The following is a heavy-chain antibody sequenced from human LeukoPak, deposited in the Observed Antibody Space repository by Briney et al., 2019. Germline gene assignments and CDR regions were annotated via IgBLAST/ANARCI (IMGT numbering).Heavy chain of an antibody. Sequence: NPSQTLSLTCTVSGGSISSGDYYWSWIRQPPGKGLEWIGYIYYSGSTYYNPSLKSRVTISVDTSKNQFSLKLSSVTAADTAVYYCASFVGRLGEFPNWFDPWGQGALVTVSS. CDR3: ASFVGRLGEFPNWFDP. CDR1: GGSISSGDYY. D-gene: IGHD3-10*01. J-gene: IGHJ5*02. CDR2: IYYSGST. V-gene: IGHV4-30-4*08.